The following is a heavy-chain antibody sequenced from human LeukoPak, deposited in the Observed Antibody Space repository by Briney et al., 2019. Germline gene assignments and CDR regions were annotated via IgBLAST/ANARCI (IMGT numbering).Heavy chain of an antibody. CDR3: ARAAGIAAAAIDFIY. D-gene: IGHD6-13*01. CDR2: INPNSGGT. J-gene: IGHJ4*02. CDR1: GYTFTGYY. V-gene: IGHV1-2*02. Sequence: AASVKVSCKASGYTFTGYYMHWVRQAPGQGLEWMGWINPNSGGTNYAQKFQGRVTMTRDTSISTAYMELSRLRSDDTAVYYCARAAGIAAAAIDFIYWGQGTLVTVSS.